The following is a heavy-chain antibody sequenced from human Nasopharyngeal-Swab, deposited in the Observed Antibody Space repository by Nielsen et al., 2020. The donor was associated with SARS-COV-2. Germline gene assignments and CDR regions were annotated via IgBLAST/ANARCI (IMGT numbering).Heavy chain of an antibody. D-gene: IGHD2/OR15-2a*01. V-gene: IGHV5-51*01. CDR3: ARNMGYFHTSIWLDP. J-gene: IGHJ5*02. CDR1: GYDFAGYW. CDR2: IYPDHSGT. Sequence: GESLKISCKTSGYDFAGYWIAWVRQKPGQGLEWMGIIYPDHSGTKYSPSFRGQVTFSVDKSISTAYLQWSNLEASDTAMYCCARNMGYFHTSIWLDPWGQGTLVTVSS.